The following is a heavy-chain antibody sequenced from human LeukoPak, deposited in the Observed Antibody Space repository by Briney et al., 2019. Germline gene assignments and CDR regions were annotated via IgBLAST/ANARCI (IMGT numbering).Heavy chain of an antibody. CDR2: ISYDGSNK. J-gene: IGHJ4*02. Sequence: GRSLRLSCAASGFIFSNSAMHWVRQAPGKGLEWVAVISYDGSNKYYADSVKGRFTISRDNSKNTLYLQMNSLRAEDTAVYYCAKDIEEWLVKGGGCFDYWGQGTLVTVSS. V-gene: IGHV3-30*18. CDR3: AKDIEEWLVKGGGCFDY. D-gene: IGHD6-19*01. CDR1: GFIFSNSA.